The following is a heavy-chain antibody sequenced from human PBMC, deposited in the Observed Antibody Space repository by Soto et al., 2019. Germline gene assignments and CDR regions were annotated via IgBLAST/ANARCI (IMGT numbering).Heavy chain of an antibody. CDR2: IYHSGST. D-gene: IGHD2-15*01. CDR1: GGSISSGGYS. V-gene: IGHV4-30-2*01. J-gene: IGHJ4*02. CDR3: ARGQVVAAQH. Sequence: QLQLQESGSGLVKPSQTLSLTCAVSGGSISSGGYSWSWIRQPPGKGLEWIGYIYHSGSTYYNPSLKRRVTISVDRSKNQFWQKLSAVTAAETAVYSCARGQVVAAQHGGQVALVTVSS.